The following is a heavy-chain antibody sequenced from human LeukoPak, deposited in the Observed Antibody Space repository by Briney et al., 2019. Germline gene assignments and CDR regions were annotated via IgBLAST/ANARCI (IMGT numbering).Heavy chain of an antibody. J-gene: IGHJ4*02. D-gene: IGHD2/OR15-2a*01. V-gene: IGHV4-39*01. CDR1: GGSISSSSYY. CDR3: ARHSAFLGD. Sequence: PSETLPLTRTVSGGSISSSSYYWGWIRQPPGKGLEWIGSIYYSGSTYYNPSLKSRVTISVDTSKNQFSLKLSSVTAADTAVYYCARHSAFLGDWGQRTLVTVSS. CDR2: IYYSGST.